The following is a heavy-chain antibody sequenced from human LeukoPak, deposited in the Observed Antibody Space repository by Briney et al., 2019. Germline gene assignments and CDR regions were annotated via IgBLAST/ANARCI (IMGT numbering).Heavy chain of an antibody. CDR2: IIPIFGTA. D-gene: IGHD2-2*02. CDR3: ARAGYCSSTSCYTSIDY. Sequence: ASVKVSCKASGGTFSSYAIIWVRQAPGQGLEWMGGIIPIFGTANYAQKFQGRVTITTDESTSTAYMELSSLRSEDTAVYYCARAGYCSSTSCYTSIDYWGQGTLVTVSS. J-gene: IGHJ4*02. V-gene: IGHV1-69*05. CDR1: GGTFSSYA.